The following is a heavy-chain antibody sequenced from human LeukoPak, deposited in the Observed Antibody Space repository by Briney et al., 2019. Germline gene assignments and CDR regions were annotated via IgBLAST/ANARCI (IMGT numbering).Heavy chain of an antibody. Sequence: SVKVSCKASGGTFSSYAISWVRQAPGQGLEWMGGIIPIFGTANYAQKFQGRVTITTDESTSTAYMELSSLRSEDTAVYYCAGGAYNGITGTTADYWGQGTLVTVSS. CDR2: IIPIFGTA. CDR3: AGGAYNGITGTTADY. J-gene: IGHJ4*02. V-gene: IGHV1-69*05. D-gene: IGHD1-7*01. CDR1: GGTFSSYA.